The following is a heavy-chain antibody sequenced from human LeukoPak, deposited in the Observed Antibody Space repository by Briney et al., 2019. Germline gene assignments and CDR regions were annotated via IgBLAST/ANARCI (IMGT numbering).Heavy chain of an antibody. CDR2: IYYRGNT. CDR3: ARALIVVVPAAIPGHAFDI. D-gene: IGHD2-2*02. Sequence: SETLSLTCTVSGGSISSSSYYWGWIRQPPGKGLEWIGSIYYRGNTYYNPSLKSRVTISLDTSKNQFSLKLSSVTAADTAVYYCARALIVVVPAAIPGHAFDIWGQGTMVTVSS. CDR1: GGSISSSSYY. V-gene: IGHV4-39*07. J-gene: IGHJ3*02.